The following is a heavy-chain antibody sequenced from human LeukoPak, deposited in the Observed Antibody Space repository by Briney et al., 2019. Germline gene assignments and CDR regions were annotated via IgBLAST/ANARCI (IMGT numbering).Heavy chain of an antibody. CDR2: ISGSGGST. Sequence: PGGSLRLSCAASGFTFSSYAMSWVRQAPGKGLEWVSAISGSGGSTYYADSVKGRFTISRDNSKNTLYLQMNSLRAEDTAVYYCAKDPQPGSGYSYFDYWGQGTLVTVSS. V-gene: IGHV3-23*01. D-gene: IGHD3-3*01. CDR1: GFTFSSYA. J-gene: IGHJ4*02. CDR3: AKDPQPGSGYSYFDY.